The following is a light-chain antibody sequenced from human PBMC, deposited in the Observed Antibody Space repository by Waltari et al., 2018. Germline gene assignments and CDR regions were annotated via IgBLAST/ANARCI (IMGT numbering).Light chain of an antibody. J-gene: IGLJ3*02. CDR3: NSRDSSGNHLV. CDR1: SLRSYY. CDR2: GKN. V-gene: IGLV3-19*01. Sequence: SSELTQDPAVSVALGQTVRITCQGDSLRSYYASWYQQKPGQAPVLVIYGKNNRPSGIPDRFSGYSSGNTASLTSTGAQAEDEADYYCNSRDSSGNHLVFGGGTKLTVL.